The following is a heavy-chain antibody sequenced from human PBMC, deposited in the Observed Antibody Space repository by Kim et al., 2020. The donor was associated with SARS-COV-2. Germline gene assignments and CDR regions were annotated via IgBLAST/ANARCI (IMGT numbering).Heavy chain of an antibody. CDR1: GFTFSSYA. CDR2: ISYDGSNK. J-gene: IGHJ2*01. D-gene: IGHD2-15*01. CDR3: AREGMVVVAATPETYWYFDL. Sequence: GGSLRLSCAASGFTFSSYAMHWVRQAPGKGLEWVAVISYDGSNKYYADSVKGRFTISRDNSKNTLYLQMNSLRAEDTAVYYCAREGMVVVAATPETYWYFDLWGRGTLVTVSS. V-gene: IGHV3-30-3*01.